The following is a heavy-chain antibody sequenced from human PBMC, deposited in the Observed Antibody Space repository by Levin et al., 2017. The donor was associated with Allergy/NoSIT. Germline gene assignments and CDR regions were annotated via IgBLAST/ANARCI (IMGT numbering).Heavy chain of an antibody. CDR1: GFSFSTYA. CDR2: ISARGDST. J-gene: IGHJ4*02. Sequence: GGSLRLSCAASGFSFSTYAMNWVRQAPGKGLEWVSVISARGDSTYYADSVKGRFTISRDNSKNTLYLQMDSLRAEDTAEYYCAFKGSSGYYYWGQGTLVTVSS. V-gene: IGHV3-23*01. D-gene: IGHD3-22*01. CDR3: AFKGSSGYYY.